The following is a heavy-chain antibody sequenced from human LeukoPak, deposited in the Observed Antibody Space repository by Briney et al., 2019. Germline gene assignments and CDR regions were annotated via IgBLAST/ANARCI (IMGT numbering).Heavy chain of an antibody. Sequence: PGGSLRLSCAASGFTFSSYSMNWVRQAPGKGLEWVSFISSSSSYIDYADSVKGRFTISRDNTKNSLFLQMNNLRAEDTAVYYCARRGYYYDSSGYYSYEGRDYWGQGTLVTVSS. CDR3: ARRGYYYDSSGYYSYEGRDY. CDR1: GFTFSSYS. D-gene: IGHD3-22*01. CDR2: ISSSSSYI. J-gene: IGHJ4*02. V-gene: IGHV3-21*01.